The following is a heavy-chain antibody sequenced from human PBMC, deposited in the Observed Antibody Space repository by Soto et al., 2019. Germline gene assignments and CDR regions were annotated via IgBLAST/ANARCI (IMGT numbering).Heavy chain of an antibody. CDR3: VRSPAVAGTHYFDY. V-gene: IGHV1-69*02. J-gene: IGHJ4*02. CDR2: IIPILGIA. Sequence: QVQLVQSGAEVKKPGSSVKVSCKASGGTFSSYTISWVRQAPGQGLEWMGRIIPILGIANYAQKFQGRVTITADKSTSTAYMELSSLRSEDTAVYYCVRSPAVAGTHYFDYWGQGTLVTVSS. D-gene: IGHD6-19*01. CDR1: GGTFSSYT.